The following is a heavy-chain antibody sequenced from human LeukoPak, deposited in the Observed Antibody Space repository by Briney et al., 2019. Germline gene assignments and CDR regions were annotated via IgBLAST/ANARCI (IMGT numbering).Heavy chain of an antibody. CDR1: GFSLSTSSMC. D-gene: IGHD1-26*01. Sequence: SGPTLVKPTQTLTLTCTFSGFSLSTSSMCVGWIRQPPGKALEWLARIDWDDDKYYSSSLKTRLTISKDTSRNQVVLTMTNMDPVDTATYYCARIRSGSYSMDYWGQGTLVIVSS. CDR3: ARIRSGSYSMDY. J-gene: IGHJ4*02. V-gene: IGHV2-70*11. CDR2: IDWDDDK.